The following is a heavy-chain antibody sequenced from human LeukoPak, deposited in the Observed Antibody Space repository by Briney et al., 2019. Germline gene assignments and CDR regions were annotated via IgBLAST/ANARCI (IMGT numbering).Heavy chain of an antibody. CDR3: ARDKLGGNHWDY. CDR2: IYSGGST. Sequence: GGSLRLSCAASGFTVSSSYMSWVRQAPGKGLEWVSVIYSGGSTYYADSVKGRFTISRDNSKNTLYLQMNSLRAEDTAIYYCARDKLGGNHWDYWGQGTLVTVSS. CDR1: GFTVSSSY. J-gene: IGHJ4*02. D-gene: IGHD4-23*01. V-gene: IGHV3-53*01.